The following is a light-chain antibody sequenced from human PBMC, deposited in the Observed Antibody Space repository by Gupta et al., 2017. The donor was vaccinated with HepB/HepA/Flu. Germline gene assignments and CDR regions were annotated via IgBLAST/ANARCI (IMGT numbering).Light chain of an antibody. Sequence: SFELAQPPSVSVSPGQTASITCSGDKLEDKYVSWYQQRPGQSPVLIIYQDNKRPSGIPERFSGSNSENTATLTISGTHAVDEADYFCQVWVSTTAIFGPGTTVTVL. V-gene: IGLV3-1*01. CDR2: QDN. CDR1: KLEDKY. CDR3: QVWVSTTAI. J-gene: IGLJ1*01.